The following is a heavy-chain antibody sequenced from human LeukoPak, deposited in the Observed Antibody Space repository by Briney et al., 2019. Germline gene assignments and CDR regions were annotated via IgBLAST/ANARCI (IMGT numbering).Heavy chain of an antibody. CDR2: IIPILGIA. V-gene: IGHV1-69*04. CDR1: GGTFSSYA. CDR3: ARTSTIFGVVYYFDY. Sequence: SVKVSCKASGGTFSSYAISWVRQAPGQGLEWMGRIIPILGIANYAQKFQGRVTITADESTSTAYMELSSLRSEDTAVYYCARTSTIFGVVYYFDYWGQGTLVTVSS. D-gene: IGHD3-3*01. J-gene: IGHJ4*02.